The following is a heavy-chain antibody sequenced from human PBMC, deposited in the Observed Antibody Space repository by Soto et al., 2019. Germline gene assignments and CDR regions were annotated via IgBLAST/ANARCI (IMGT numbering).Heavy chain of an antibody. CDR3: AKDFSDIWDYRRDFDY. V-gene: IGHV3-9*01. CDR2: ISWNSGSI. J-gene: IGHJ4*02. CDR1: GFTFDDYA. Sequence: LRLSCGASGFTFDDYAMHWVRQAPGKGLEWVSGISWNSGSIAYADSVKGRFTISRDNAKNSLYLQMNSLTPEDTALYYCAKDFSDIWDYRRDFDYWGQGTLVTVSS. D-gene: IGHD1-7*01.